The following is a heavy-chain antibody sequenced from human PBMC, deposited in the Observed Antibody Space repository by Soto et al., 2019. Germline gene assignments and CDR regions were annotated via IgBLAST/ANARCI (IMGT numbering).Heavy chain of an antibody. CDR2: IWYDGSNK. CDR3: ARGPLWFGESFLFDY. Sequence: GGSLRLSCAASGVTFISYGMHWVRQATGKGLEWVAVIWYDGSNKYYADSVKGRFTISRDNSKNTLYLQMNSLRAEDTAVYYCARGPLWFGESFLFDYWGQGTLVTVSS. CDR1: GVTFISYG. V-gene: IGHV3-33*01. J-gene: IGHJ4*02. D-gene: IGHD3-10*01.